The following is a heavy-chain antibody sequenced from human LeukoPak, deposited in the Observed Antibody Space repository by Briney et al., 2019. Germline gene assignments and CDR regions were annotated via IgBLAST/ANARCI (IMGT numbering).Heavy chain of an antibody. CDR2: ISYDGSNK. Sequence: GGSLRLSCAASGSTFSSYGMHWVRQAPGKGLEWVAVISYDGSNKYYADSVKGRFTISRDNSKNTLYLQMNSLRAEDTAVYYCAKDLRGYSYGVDYWGQGTLVTVSS. D-gene: IGHD5-18*01. V-gene: IGHV3-30*18. J-gene: IGHJ4*02. CDR3: AKDLRGYSYGVDY. CDR1: GSTFSSYG.